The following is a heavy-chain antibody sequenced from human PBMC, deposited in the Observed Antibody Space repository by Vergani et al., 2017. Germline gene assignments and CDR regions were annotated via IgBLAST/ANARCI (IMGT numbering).Heavy chain of an antibody. CDR3: ARGPSVVQGHYIYYHSYFMDV. CDR2: IYLGGTT. CDR1: GDSMNNYY. Sequence: QVHLQEAGPGLVKPAETLSLTCTVSGDSMNNYYWNWIRQTPGKGLEWIGYIYLGGTTTYNPSLASRVSLSADTSKNQFSLQLTSVTAAVTAVYYCARGPSVVQGHYIYYHSYFMDVWGKGTTVTVSS. J-gene: IGHJ6*03. D-gene: IGHD2-15*01. V-gene: IGHV4-59*01.